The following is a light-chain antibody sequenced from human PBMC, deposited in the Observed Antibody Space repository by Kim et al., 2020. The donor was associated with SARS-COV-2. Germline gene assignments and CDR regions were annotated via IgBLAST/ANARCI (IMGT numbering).Light chain of an antibody. J-gene: IGKJ2*01. CDR1: QCVSSN. V-gene: IGKV3D-15*01. Sequence: GASATLSCRASQCVSSNLAWYQHKPGQAPRLLISGASTRATGIPARFSGSGSGTEFTLTISSLQSEDFAVYYCQQYNNWPYTFGQGTKLEI. CDR2: GAS. CDR3: QQYNNWPYT.